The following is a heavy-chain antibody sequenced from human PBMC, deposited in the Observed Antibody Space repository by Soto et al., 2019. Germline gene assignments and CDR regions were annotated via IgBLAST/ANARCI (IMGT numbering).Heavy chain of an antibody. CDR2: IYYSGST. J-gene: IGHJ6*02. D-gene: IGHD3-10*01. CDR3: ARQSGLMDYYGMDV. CDR1: GGSVSSGSYY. Sequence: SETLSLTCTVSGGSVSSGSYYWSWIRQPPGKGLEWIGYIYYSGSTNYNPSLKSRVTISVDTSKNQFSLKLSSVTAADTAVYYCARQSGLMDYYGMDVWGQGTTVTVSS. V-gene: IGHV4-61*01.